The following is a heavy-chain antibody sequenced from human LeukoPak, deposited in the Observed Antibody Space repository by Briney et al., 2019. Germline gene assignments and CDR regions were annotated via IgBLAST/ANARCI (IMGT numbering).Heavy chain of an antibody. CDR2: ISAYNGNT. Sequence: ASVKVSCKASGYTFTSYGISWVRQAPGQGLEWMGLISAYNGNTNYAQKLQGRVTMTTDTSTSTAYMELRSLRSDDTAVYYCARDFSPCYDFWSGPPPFDYWGQGTLVTVSS. V-gene: IGHV1-18*01. D-gene: IGHD3-3*01. CDR3: ARDFSPCYDFWSGPPPFDY. J-gene: IGHJ4*02. CDR1: GYTFTSYG.